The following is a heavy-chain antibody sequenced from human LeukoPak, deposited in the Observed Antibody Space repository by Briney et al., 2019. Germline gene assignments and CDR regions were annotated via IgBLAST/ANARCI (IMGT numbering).Heavy chain of an antibody. CDR1: GFSFCTYA. V-gene: IGHV3-30*01. J-gene: IGHJ4*02. CDR2: ISSDASIT. Sequence: GGSLRLSCTASGFSFCTYAMHWVRHAPGKGFEWVAVISSDASITIYPDSMRGRFTISRDNSKNTLYLDMNNLRGEDTVLDFCARDPIGGRPDYLDYWGQGTLVTVSS. D-gene: IGHD3-10*01. CDR3: ARDPIGGRPDYLDY.